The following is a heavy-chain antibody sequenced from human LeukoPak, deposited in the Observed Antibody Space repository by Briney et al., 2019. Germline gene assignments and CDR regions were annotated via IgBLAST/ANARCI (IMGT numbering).Heavy chain of an antibody. CDR1: SGSFSGYY. CDR2: INHSGST. D-gene: IGHD5-18*01. J-gene: IGHJ6*04. CDR3: ASGGYRHGYYYGMDV. V-gene: IGHV4-34*01. Sequence: PSETLSLTCAVYSGSFSGYYWSWIRPPPGKGMEWIEEINHSGSTNYKPSLKSRVTISVDTSKNQFSLKLSSVTAADTAVYYCASGGYRHGYYYGMDVWGKGTTVTVSS.